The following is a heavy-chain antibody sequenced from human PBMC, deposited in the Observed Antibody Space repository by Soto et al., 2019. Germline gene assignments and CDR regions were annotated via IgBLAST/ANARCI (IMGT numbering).Heavy chain of an antibody. J-gene: IGHJ6*02. CDR1: GYTFTDYY. Sequence: QVQLVQSGAELKKPGASVKVSCKASGYTFTDYYMHWVRQAPGQGLEWMGWINPDGGGTKYAQKFQGRVTMTRDTSITTAYMDLSRLRSDDTAVYYCAREYSNPYYYYGMDVWGQGTMVTVSS. CDR2: INPDGGGT. CDR3: AREYSNPYYYYGMDV. V-gene: IGHV1-2*02. D-gene: IGHD4-4*01.